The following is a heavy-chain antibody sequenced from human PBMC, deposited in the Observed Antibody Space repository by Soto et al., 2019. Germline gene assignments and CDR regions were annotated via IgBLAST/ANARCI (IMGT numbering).Heavy chain of an antibody. V-gene: IGHV3-73*01. CDR2: IRSKANNYAT. CDR3: TRWEVAKAFDI. D-gene: IGHD2-21*01. J-gene: IGHJ3*02. Sequence: EVQLVESGGGLVQPGGSLKLSCAASGFTFSGSTMEWVRQASGKGLEWLGRIRSKANNYATTYGASVEGRFTISRDDSQNTAYLQMNSLKTEDTAVYYCTRWEVAKAFDIWGQGTMVTVSS. CDR1: GFTFSGST.